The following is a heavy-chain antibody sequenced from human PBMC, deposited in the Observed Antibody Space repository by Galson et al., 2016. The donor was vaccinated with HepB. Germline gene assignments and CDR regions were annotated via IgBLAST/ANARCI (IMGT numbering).Heavy chain of an antibody. J-gene: IGHJ4*02. CDR3: ARDASSTGYFGGTTDDY. CDR2: ISSGSSYI. D-gene: IGHD3-22*01. Sequence: SLRLSCAASGFTFSSYSMNWVRQAPGKGLEWVSSISSGSSYIFYADSVKGRFTISRDNAKSSLYLQMNSLRAEDTAVYYCARDASSTGYFGGTTDDYWGQGTLVTVSS. CDR1: GFTFSSYS. V-gene: IGHV3-21*01.